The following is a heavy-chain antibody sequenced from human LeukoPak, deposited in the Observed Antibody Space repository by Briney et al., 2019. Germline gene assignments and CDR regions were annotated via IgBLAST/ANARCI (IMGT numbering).Heavy chain of an antibody. CDR2: IYYNGST. D-gene: IGHD3-10*01. CDR1: GASISNYY. Sequence: SETLSLTCTVSGASISNYYFIWIRQPPGKGLEWVGHIYYNGSTNYNPSLKSRVTMSVDMSKNHLALNLSSVTAADTAVYYCATSRSGAWRYGMDVWGQGAPVTVSS. CDR3: ATSRSGAWRYGMDV. V-gene: IGHV4-59*01. J-gene: IGHJ6*02.